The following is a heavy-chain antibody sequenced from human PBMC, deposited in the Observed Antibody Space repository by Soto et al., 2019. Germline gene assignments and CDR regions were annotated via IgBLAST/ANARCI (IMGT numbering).Heavy chain of an antibody. CDR2: IYASGST. CDR3: ARSGYSSAWYTAFDS. D-gene: IGHD6-19*01. CDR1: GDSISGYY. J-gene: IGHJ4*02. V-gene: IGHV4-4*07. Sequence: SETLSLTCTVSGDSISGYYWNWIRQPAGKGLEWIGRIYASGSTISNRSLRSRVALSVDTSKNQFSLNLNSVTAADTAMYYCARSGYSSAWYTAFDSWSQGILVTVPS.